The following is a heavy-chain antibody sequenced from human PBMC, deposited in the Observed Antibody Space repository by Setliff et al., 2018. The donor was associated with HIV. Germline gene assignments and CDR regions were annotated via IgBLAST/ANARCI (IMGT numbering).Heavy chain of an antibody. CDR3: AREGGQGYSGSGSFYHRNFDL. Sequence: SETLSLTCAVDGGSLSGYYWSWVRQSPGRGLEWIGEINQSGNTNFNTSLKSRLIISVDTSKSQFSLKLTSVTAADTALYYCAREGGQGYSGSGSFYHRNFDLWGRGTLVTVSS. CDR1: GGSLSGYY. D-gene: IGHD3-10*01. J-gene: IGHJ2*01. CDR2: INQSGNT. V-gene: IGHV4-34*01.